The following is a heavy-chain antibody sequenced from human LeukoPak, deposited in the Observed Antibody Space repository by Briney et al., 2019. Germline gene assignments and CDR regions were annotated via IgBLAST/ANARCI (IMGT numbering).Heavy chain of an antibody. V-gene: IGHV4-30-2*01. J-gene: IGHJ4*02. CDR2: IYHSGST. CDR3: ARDNSGSYYGFDY. D-gene: IGHD1-26*01. Sequence: SETLSLTCADSGGSISSGGYSWSWIRQPPGKGLEWIGYIYHSGSTYYNPSLKSRVTISVDRSKNQFSLKLSSVTAADTAVYYCARDNSGSYYGFDYWGQGTLVTVSS. CDR1: GGSISSGGYS.